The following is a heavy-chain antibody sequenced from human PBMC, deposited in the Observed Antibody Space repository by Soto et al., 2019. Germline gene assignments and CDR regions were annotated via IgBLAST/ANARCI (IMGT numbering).Heavy chain of an antibody. CDR2: IYHGGST. CDR3: ARLSFSYGVDV. Sequence: PSETLSLPCAVSGGSISSANWWTWVRQPPGKGLEWIGEIYHGGSTSYNPSLKSRVTLSLDKFKNHFSLNLTSVTAADTAVYYCARLSFSYGVDVWGQGTTVTVSS. V-gene: IGHV4-4*02. J-gene: IGHJ6*02. CDR1: GGSISSANW.